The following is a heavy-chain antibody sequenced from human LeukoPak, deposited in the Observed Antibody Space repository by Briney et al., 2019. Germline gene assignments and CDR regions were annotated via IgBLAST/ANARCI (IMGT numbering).Heavy chain of an antibody. CDR3: ASHPNLGYSSGWDFDP. J-gene: IGHJ5*02. D-gene: IGHD6-19*01. CDR2: IYYSGST. Sequence: PSETLSLTCTVSGGSISSSSYYWGWIRQPPGKGLEWIGSIYYSGSTYYNPSLKSRVTISVDTSKNQFSLKLSSVTAADTAVYYCASHPNLGYSSGWDFDPWGQGTLVTVSS. V-gene: IGHV4-39*07. CDR1: GGSISSSSYY.